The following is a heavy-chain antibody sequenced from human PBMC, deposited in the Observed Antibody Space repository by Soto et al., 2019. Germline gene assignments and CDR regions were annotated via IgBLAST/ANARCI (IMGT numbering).Heavy chain of an antibody. CDR1: GFTFTTYY. J-gene: IGHJ4*02. V-gene: IGHV1-46*01. CDR2: IDPSGGST. D-gene: IGHD3-22*01. CDR3: ARVPYETTGYYAF. Sequence: QVRLVQSGAEVKKPGASVSISCKTSGFTFTTYYIHWVRQAPGQGLEWMGMIDPSGGSTTYAPQFQGRITMTSDMSTSTVYMELSSLRSEDTAVYYCARVPYETTGYYAFWGQGTLVTVSS.